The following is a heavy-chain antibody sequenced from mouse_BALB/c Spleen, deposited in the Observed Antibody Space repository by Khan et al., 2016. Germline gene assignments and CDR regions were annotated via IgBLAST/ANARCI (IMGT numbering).Heavy chain of an antibody. V-gene: IGHV1-26*01. Sequence: VQLQQSGPDLVKPGASVNISCKASGYSFTGYYMHWVKESHGKSLEWIGRVNPNNGGTSYNQKFKGKAILTVDKSSSLAYMELRRLTSEDYAVYYCASMWGHYVVWGQGTTLTVSS. CDR2: VNPNNGGT. D-gene: IGHD2-1*01. CDR1: GYSFTGYY. J-gene: IGHJ2*01. CDR3: ASMWGHYVV.